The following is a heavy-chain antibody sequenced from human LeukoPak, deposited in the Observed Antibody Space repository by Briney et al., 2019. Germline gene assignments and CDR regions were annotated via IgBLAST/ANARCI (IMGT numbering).Heavy chain of an antibody. CDR2: IYSGGST. CDR3: AGGEAVTDFDY. J-gene: IGHJ4*02. V-gene: IGHV3-53*04. D-gene: IGHD4-17*01. Sequence: GGPLRLSCAASGFTVSSNYMSWVRQTPGKGLEWVSVIYSGGSTYYADSVKGRFTISRHNSKNTLYLQMNSLRAEDTAVYYCAGGEAVTDFDYWGQGTLVTVSS. CDR1: GFTVSSNY.